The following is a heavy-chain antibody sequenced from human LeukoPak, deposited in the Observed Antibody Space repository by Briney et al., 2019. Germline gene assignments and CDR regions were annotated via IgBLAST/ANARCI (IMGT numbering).Heavy chain of an antibody. CDR1: GFTFSIYW. CDR3: ARGGWNDVGDYFDY. D-gene: IGHD1-1*01. J-gene: IGHJ4*02. CDR2: IKQDGSER. V-gene: IGHV3-7*01. Sequence: GGSLRLSCAASGFTFSIYWMSWVRQAPGKGLEWVANIKQDGSERYYVDPVKGRFIISRDNGKNSLYLQMNSLRVDDTAVYYCARGGWNDVGDYFDYWGQGTLVTVSS.